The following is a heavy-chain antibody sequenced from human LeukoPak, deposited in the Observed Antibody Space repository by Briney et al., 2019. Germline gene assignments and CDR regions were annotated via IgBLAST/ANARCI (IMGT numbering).Heavy chain of an antibody. V-gene: IGHV1-2*02. J-gene: IGHJ6*02. D-gene: IGHD3-10*01. CDR1: GYTFSGYY. CDR2: INPNSGGT. CDR3: AKNYGSGSYEDYYYGMDV. Sequence: GASVKVSCKASGYTFSGYYMHWVRQAPGQGLEWMGWINPNSGGTKYAQKFQGRVTMTRDTSISTAYMEVSRLRSDDTAVYYCAKNYGSGSYEDYYYGMDVWGQGTTVTVSS.